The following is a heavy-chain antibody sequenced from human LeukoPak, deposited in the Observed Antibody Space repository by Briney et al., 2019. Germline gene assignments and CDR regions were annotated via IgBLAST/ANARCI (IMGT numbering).Heavy chain of an antibody. J-gene: IGHJ6*03. CDR2: GST. CDR1: GGSISSTSYY. D-gene: IGHD6-13*01. CDR3: VRGGSSSWPYYYYYMDV. V-gene: IGHV4-39*07. Sequence: SETLSLTCTVSGGSISSTSYYWGWIRQPPGKGLEWIGSGSTYYNPSLKSRVTISVDTSKNQFSLRLSSVTAADTAVYYCVRGGSSSWPYYYYYMDVWGKGTTVTVSS.